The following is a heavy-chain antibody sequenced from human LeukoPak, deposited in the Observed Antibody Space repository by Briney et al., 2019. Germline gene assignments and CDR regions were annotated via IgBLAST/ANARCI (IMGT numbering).Heavy chain of an antibody. D-gene: IGHD4-11*01. J-gene: IGHJ6*03. V-gene: IGHV5-51*01. Sequence: GESLKISCKGSGYSFTSYWIGWVRQMPGKGLEWMGIIYPGDSDTRYSPSFQGQVTVSADKSISTAYLQWSSLKASDTAMYYCARLRNDYLYYMDVWGKGTTVTVSS. CDR3: ARLRNDYLYYMDV. CDR2: IYPGDSDT. CDR1: GYSFTSYW.